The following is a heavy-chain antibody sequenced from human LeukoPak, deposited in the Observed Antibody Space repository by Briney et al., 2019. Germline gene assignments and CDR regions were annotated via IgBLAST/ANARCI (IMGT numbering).Heavy chain of an antibody. CDR1: GGSISSYY. V-gene: IGHV4-59*01. CDR2: IYYSGST. J-gene: IGHJ4*02. Sequence: SETLSLTCTVSGGSISSYYWSWIRQPPGKGLEWIGYIYYSGSTNYNPSLKSRVTISVDTSKNQFSLKLSSVTAADTAVYYCARWSPHYQLLLYDHSTFDYWGQGTLVTVSS. CDR3: ARWSPHYQLLLYDHSTFDY. D-gene: IGHD2-2*01.